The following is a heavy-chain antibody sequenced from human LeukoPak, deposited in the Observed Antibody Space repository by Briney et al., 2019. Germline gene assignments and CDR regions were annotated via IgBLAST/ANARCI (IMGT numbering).Heavy chain of an antibody. J-gene: IGHJ6*03. CDR2: INSDGSST. Sequence: GGSLRLSCAASGFPLSSYWLHWVRQAPGKGLVWVSRINSDGSSTSYADSVKGRFTISRDNAKNTLYLQMNSLRAEDTAVYYCARDPAYYYYMDVWGKGTTVTVSS. V-gene: IGHV3-74*01. CDR3: ARDPAYYYYMDV. CDR1: GFPLSSYW.